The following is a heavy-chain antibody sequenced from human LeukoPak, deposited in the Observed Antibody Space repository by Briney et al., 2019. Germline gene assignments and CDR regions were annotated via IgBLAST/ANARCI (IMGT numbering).Heavy chain of an antibody. CDR2: MNPNSGII. Sequence: GASVKVSCRTSGYTFTSYDVNWVRQATGQGLEWMGWMNPNSGIIGYAQKFQGRVTMTRNTSISTSYMELSSLRFEDTAVYYCARGKRKGYDSSGYSDFDYWGQGTLVTVSS. D-gene: IGHD3-22*01. V-gene: IGHV1-8*01. J-gene: IGHJ4*02. CDR1: GYTFTSYD. CDR3: ARGKRKGYDSSGYSDFDY.